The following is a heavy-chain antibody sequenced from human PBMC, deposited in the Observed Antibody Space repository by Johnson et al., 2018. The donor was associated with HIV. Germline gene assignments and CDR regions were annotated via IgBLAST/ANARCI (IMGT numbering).Heavy chain of an antibody. J-gene: IGHJ3*02. CDR1: GFTFSSYG. V-gene: IGHV3-30*02. Sequence: QVQLVESGGGVVQPGGSLRLSCAASGFTFSSYGMHWVRQTPGKGLEWVAFIRDDGSSKYYADSVKGRFTVSRDNSKNTLYLQMNSLRTEDTAGYYCARVRGGTGHGAFDIWGQGTMVTVSS. CDR2: IRDDGSSK. CDR3: ARVRGGTGHGAFDI.